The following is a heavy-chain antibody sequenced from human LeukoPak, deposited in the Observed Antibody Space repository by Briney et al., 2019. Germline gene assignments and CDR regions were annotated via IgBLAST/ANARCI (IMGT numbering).Heavy chain of an antibody. D-gene: IGHD3-10*01. CDR3: AREISGSGRNAFDI. Sequence: GGSLRLSCAASGFTLCSYEMHWLRQAPGKGLEWVSDISSSGSTIYYADSVKGRFTISRDNAKNSLYLQMNSLRAEDTAVYYCAREISGSGRNAFDIWGQGTMVTVSS. J-gene: IGHJ3*02. V-gene: IGHV3-48*03. CDR2: ISSSGSTI. CDR1: GFTLCSYE.